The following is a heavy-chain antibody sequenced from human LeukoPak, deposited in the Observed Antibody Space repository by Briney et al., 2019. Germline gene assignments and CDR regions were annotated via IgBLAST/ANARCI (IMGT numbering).Heavy chain of an antibody. Sequence: PGGSLRLSCAASGFTLDDYAMHWVRQAPGKGLEWVSLISGDGGSTYYAESVKGRFTISRDNSKNSLYLQMNSLRTEDTALYYCAKDIDPYYYYMDVWGKGTTVTVSS. V-gene: IGHV3-43*02. CDR3: AKDIDPYYYYMDV. J-gene: IGHJ6*03. CDR2: ISGDGGST. CDR1: GFTLDDYA.